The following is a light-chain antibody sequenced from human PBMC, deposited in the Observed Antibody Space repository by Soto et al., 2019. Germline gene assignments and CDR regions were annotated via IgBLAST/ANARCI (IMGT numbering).Light chain of an antibody. V-gene: IGKV3-15*01. CDR1: EGVGLK. Sequence: EIVMTQSPATLSVSPGERVTLSSRASEGVGLKLAWYQLKPGLPPRLLFYDASTRATGLPARFSGSGAGTEFTLSISSLQSEDFATYYCQHYSDSPTFGQGTKVEIK. CDR2: DAS. J-gene: IGKJ1*01. CDR3: QHYSDSPT.